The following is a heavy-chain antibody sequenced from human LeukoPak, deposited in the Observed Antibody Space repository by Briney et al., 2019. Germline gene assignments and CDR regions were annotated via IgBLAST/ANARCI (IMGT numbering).Heavy chain of an antibody. Sequence: GGSLRLSCAASGFAFSSYSMNWVRQAPGKGLECVSSISSSSSYIYYADSVKGRFTISRDNAKNSLYLQMNSLRAEDTAVYYCARESSGSPEYWGQGTLVTVSS. J-gene: IGHJ4*02. CDR1: GFAFSSYS. V-gene: IGHV3-21*01. CDR2: ISSSSSYI. CDR3: ARESSGSPEY. D-gene: IGHD1-26*01.